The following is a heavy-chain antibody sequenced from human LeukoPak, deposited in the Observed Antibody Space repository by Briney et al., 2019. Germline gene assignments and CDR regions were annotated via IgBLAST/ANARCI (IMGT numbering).Heavy chain of an antibody. V-gene: IGHV4-34*01. CDR3: ASTYYYDSSGYSPLGY. CDR1: GGSFSGYY. CDR2: INHSGST. D-gene: IGHD3-22*01. J-gene: IGHJ4*02. Sequence: SETLSLTCAVYGGSFSGYYWSWIRQPPGKGLEWIGEINHSGSTNYNPSLKSRVTISVDTSKNQFSLKLSSVTAADTAVYYRASTYYYDSSGYSPLGYWGQGTLVTVSS.